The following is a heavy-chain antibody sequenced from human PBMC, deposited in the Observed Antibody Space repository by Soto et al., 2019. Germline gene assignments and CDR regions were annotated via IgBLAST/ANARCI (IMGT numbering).Heavy chain of an antibody. Sequence: GGSLRLSCTASGFTFGDCAMSWVRQAPGKGLEWVGFIRSKAYGGTTEYAASVKGRFTISRDDSKSIAYLQMNSLKTEDTAVYYCTRDITISTTNPRPWGQGTLVTVSS. CDR1: GFTFGDCA. J-gene: IGHJ5*02. V-gene: IGHV3-49*04. CDR2: IRSKAYGGTT. CDR3: TRDITISTTNPRP. D-gene: IGHD3-3*01.